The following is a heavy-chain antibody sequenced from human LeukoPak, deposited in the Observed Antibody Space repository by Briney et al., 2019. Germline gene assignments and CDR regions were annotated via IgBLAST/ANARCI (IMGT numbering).Heavy chain of an antibody. D-gene: IGHD2/OR15-2a*01. CDR3: ARGSARDNSDYFYNWFDP. V-gene: IGHV4-61*02. Sequence: PSQTLSLTCTVSGGSISSGSYYWSWIRQPAGKGLEWIGRIYTSGSTNYNPSLKSRVTISVDTSKNQFSLKLSSVTAADTAVYYCARGSARDNSDYFYNWFDPCGQGTLVTVSS. CDR2: IYTSGST. J-gene: IGHJ5*02. CDR1: GGSISSGSYY.